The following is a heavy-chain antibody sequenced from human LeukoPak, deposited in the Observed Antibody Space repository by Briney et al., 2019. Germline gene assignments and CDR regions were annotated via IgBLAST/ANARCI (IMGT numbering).Heavy chain of an antibody. CDR2: INHSGST. CDR3: ARENWNGNWFDP. CDR1: GGSFSGYY. J-gene: IGHJ5*02. D-gene: IGHD1-1*01. V-gene: IGHV4-34*01. Sequence: SETLSLTCAVYGGSFSGYYWSWICQPPGKGLEWIGEINHSGSTNYNPSLKSRVTISVDTSKNQFSLKLSSVTAADTAVYYCARENWNGNWFDPWGQGTLVTVSS.